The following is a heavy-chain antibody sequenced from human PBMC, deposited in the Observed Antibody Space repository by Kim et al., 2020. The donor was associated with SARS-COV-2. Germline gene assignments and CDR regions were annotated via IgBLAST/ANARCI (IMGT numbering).Heavy chain of an antibody. CDR3: ARAPPLWFGELLNPWGAFDI. CDR2: INTNTGNP. J-gene: IGHJ3*02. Sequence: ASVKVSCKASGYTFTSYAMNWVRQAPGQGLEWMGWINTNTGNPTYAQGFTGRFVFSLDTSVSTAYLQISSLKAEDTAVYYCARAPPLWFGELLNPWGAFDIWGQGTMVTVSS. CDR1: GYTFTSYA. V-gene: IGHV7-4-1*02. D-gene: IGHD3-10*01.